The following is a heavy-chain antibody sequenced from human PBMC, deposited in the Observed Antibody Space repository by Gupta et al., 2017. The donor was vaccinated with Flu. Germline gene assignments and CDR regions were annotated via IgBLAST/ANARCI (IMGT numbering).Heavy chain of an antibody. CDR2: ISVYSGIT. D-gene: IGHD5-18*01. CDR1: GYTFTNYG. J-gene: IGHJ5*02. V-gene: IGHV1-18*01. Sequence: QVQLLQSGTEVKKPGASVKVSCTASGYTFTNYGFSWVRQAPGQGIEWMGWISVYSGITNYAQNFQGRVTMTTDTSARTAYMELRSLRSDDTAVYFCASGEGYSYENWFDRWGQGTLVTVSS. CDR3: ASGEGYSYENWFDR.